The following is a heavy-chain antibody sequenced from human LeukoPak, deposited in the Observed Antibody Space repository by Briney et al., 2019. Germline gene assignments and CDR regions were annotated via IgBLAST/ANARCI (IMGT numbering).Heavy chain of an antibody. CDR2: ISGGGDST. CDR3: AKCPYGSGSYWVDY. CDR1: GFTFTSYA. J-gene: IGHJ4*02. Sequence: PGGSLRLSCAASGFTFTSYAMSWVRQAPGKGLEWVSAISGGGDSTYYADSVKGRFTISRDNSKNTLYLQMNSLRAEDTAVYYCAKCPYGSGSYWVDYWGQGTLVTVSS. V-gene: IGHV3-23*01. D-gene: IGHD3-10*01.